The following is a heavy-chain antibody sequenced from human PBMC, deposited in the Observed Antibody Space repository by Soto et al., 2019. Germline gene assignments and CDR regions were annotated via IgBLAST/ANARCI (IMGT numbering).Heavy chain of an antibody. V-gene: IGHV1-18*01. CDR3: ASDITAGLPAY. CDR2: ISAYNGNT. CDR1: GYTFTSYG. Sequence: ASVKVSCKDSGYTFTSYGISWVRQAPGQGLEWMGWISAYNGNTNYAQKLQGRVTMTTDTSTSTAYMELRSLRSDDTAVYYCASDITAGLPAYWGQGTLVTVSS. D-gene: IGHD6-6*01. J-gene: IGHJ4*02.